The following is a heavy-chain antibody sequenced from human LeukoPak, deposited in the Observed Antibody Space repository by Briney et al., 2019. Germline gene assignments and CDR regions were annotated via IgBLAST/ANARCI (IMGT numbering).Heavy chain of an antibody. CDR3: ARNPPGIVGAPTHYCYYMDV. J-gene: IGHJ6*03. D-gene: IGHD1-26*01. CDR1: GFTFSSYW. Sequence: PGGSLRLSCAASGFTFSSYWMSWVRQAPGKGLQSVANIKQDGSEKNYVDSVKGRFSISRDNAKNSLYLQMNSLTAEDTAVYYCARNPPGIVGAPTHYCYYMDVWGRGTTVTISS. CDR2: IKQDGSEK. V-gene: IGHV3-7*01.